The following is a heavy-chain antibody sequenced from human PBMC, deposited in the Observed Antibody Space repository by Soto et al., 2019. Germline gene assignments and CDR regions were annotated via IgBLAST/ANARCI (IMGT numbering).Heavy chain of an antibody. Sequence: PSETLSLTCTVSGGSISSGDYYWSWIRQPPGKGLEWIGYIYYSGSTYYNPSLKSRVTISVDTSKNQFSLKLSSVTAADTAVYYCARGGPNDAFDIWGQGTMVTVSS. CDR2: IYYSGST. CDR1: GGSISSGDYY. CDR3: ARGGPNDAFDI. J-gene: IGHJ3*02. V-gene: IGHV4-30-4*01.